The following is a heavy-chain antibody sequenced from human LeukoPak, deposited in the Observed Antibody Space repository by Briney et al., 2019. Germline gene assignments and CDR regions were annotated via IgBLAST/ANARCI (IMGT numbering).Heavy chain of an antibody. CDR3: ARDGSTGYYYYGMDV. CDR2: INPNSGGT. D-gene: IGHD5/OR15-5a*01. V-gene: IGHV1-2*04. Sequence: APVKVSCKASGYTFTGYYMHWVRQAPGQGLEWMGWINPNSGGTNYAQKFQGWVTMTRDTSISTAYMELSRLRSDDTAVYYCARDGSTGYYYYGMDVWGQGTTVTVSS. CDR1: GYTFTGYY. J-gene: IGHJ6*02.